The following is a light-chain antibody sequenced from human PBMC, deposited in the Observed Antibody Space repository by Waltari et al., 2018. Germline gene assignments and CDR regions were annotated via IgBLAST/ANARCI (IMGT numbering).Light chain of an antibody. V-gene: IGLV2-11*01. CDR3: SSYAGTYTLV. J-gene: IGLJ2*01. Sequence: HSALTQPRSVSGSPGQSVTIPCIESNSDIGGYDFVSWYQHHPGKAPKLMIYDINVRPSGVPDRFSGSKSGNTASLTISGLQADDEADYYCSSYAGTYTLVFGGGTKVTVL. CDR1: NSDIGGYDF. CDR2: DIN.